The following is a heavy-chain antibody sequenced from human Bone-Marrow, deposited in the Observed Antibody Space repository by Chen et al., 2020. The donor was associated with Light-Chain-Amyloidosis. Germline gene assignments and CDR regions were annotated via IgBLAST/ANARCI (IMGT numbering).Heavy chain of an antibody. V-gene: IGHV5-51*01. Sequence: EVQLEQSGPEVKKPGESPKISCKGSGYTFPNYWIGWVRQMPGKGLEWMGVIYPDDSDARYSTSFEGQVTISADKSITTAYLQWRSLKASDTAMYYCARRRDGYNFDYWGQGTLVTVSS. D-gene: IGHD5-12*01. CDR1: GYTFPNYW. CDR3: ARRRDGYNFDY. J-gene: IGHJ4*02. CDR2: IYPDDSDA.